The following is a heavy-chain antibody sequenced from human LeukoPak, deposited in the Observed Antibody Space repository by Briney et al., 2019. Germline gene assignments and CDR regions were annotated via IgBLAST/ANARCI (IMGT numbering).Heavy chain of an antibody. CDR2: IYHGGST. J-gene: IGHJ4*02. V-gene: IGHV4-38-2*02. CDR3: ARDRTQYDILTWSTLLGDFDY. Sequence: PSETLSLTCTVSGYSISSGYYWGWIRQPPGKGLEWIGSIYHGGSTYYNPSLKSRVTISVDTSKNQFSLKLSSVTAADTAVYYCARDRTQYDILTWSTLLGDFDYWGQGTLVTVSS. D-gene: IGHD3-9*01. CDR1: GYSISSGYY.